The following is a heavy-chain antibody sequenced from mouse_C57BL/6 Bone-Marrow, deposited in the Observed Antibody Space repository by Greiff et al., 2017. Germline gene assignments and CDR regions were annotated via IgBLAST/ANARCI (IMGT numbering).Heavy chain of an antibody. V-gene: IGHV5-9-1*02. D-gene: IGHD2-1*01. CDR3: TRASTPRDFDY. CDR1: GFTFSSYA. J-gene: IGHJ2*01. Sequence: EVKVVESGEGLVKPGGSLKLSCAASGFTFSSYAMSWVRQTPEKRLEWVAYISSGGDYIYYADTVKGRFTISRDNARNTLYLQMSSLKSEDTAMYYCTRASTPRDFDYWGQGTTLTVSS. CDR2: ISSGGDYI.